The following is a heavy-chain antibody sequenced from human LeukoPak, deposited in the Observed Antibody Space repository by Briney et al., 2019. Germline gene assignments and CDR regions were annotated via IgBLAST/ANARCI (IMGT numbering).Heavy chain of an antibody. CDR1: GFTFSSYA. Sequence: GGSLRLSCAASGFTFSSYAMSWVRQAPGKGLEWVSAISGSGGSTYYADSVKGRFTISRDNSKNTLYLQVNSLRAEDTAVYYCAKGDSSGYYANFDYWGQGTLVTVSS. D-gene: IGHD3-22*01. CDR3: AKGDSSGYYANFDY. CDR2: ISGSGGST. J-gene: IGHJ4*02. V-gene: IGHV3-23*01.